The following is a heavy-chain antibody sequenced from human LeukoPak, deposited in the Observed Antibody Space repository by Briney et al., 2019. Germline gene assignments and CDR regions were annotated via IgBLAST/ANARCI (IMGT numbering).Heavy chain of an antibody. CDR2: IRYDGSNK. CDR3: ARDYYDSSGYGMDEYNWFDP. Sequence: PGGSLRLSCAASGFTFSSYGMHWVRQAPGKGLEWVAFIRYDGSNKYYADSVKGRFTISRDNSKNTLYLQMNSLRAEDTAVYYCARDYYDSSGYGMDEYNWFDPWGQGTLVTVSS. J-gene: IGHJ5*02. CDR1: GFTFSSYG. D-gene: IGHD3-22*01. V-gene: IGHV3-30*02.